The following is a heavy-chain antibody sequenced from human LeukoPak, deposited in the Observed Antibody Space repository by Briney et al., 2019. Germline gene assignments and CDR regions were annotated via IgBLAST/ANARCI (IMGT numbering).Heavy chain of an antibody. Sequence: ASVKVSCKASGYTFTSYYMHWVRQAPGQGLEWMGIINPSGGSTSYAQKFQGRVTMTRDTSTSTVYMELSSLRSEDTAVYYCARGLYYYDSSGYYSVRSSPYYFDYWGQGNLVTVSS. V-gene: IGHV1-46*01. J-gene: IGHJ4*02. D-gene: IGHD3-22*01. CDR2: INPSGGST. CDR1: GYTFTSYY. CDR3: ARGLYYYDSSGYYSVRSSPYYFDY.